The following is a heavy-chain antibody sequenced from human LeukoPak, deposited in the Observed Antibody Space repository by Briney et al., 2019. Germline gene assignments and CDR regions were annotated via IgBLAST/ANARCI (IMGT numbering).Heavy chain of an antibody. J-gene: IGHJ6*02. Sequence: SETLSLTCTVSGGSISSYYWSWIRQPPGKGLEWIGYIYYSGSTNYNPSLMSRVTISVDTSKNQFSLKLRSVTAADTAVYYCARTNSSGWHSADYYYGMDVWGQGTTVTVSS. V-gene: IGHV4-59*01. CDR1: GGSISSYY. CDR3: ARTNSSGWHSADYYYGMDV. CDR2: IYYSGST. D-gene: IGHD6-19*01.